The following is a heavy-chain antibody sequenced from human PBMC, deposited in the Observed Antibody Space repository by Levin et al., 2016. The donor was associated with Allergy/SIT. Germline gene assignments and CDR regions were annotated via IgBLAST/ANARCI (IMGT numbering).Heavy chain of an antibody. CDR2: IYYSGST. J-gene: IGHJ5*02. V-gene: IGHV4-59*01. D-gene: IGHD2-2*02. Sequence: SETLSLTCTVSGGSISSYYWSWIRQPPGKGLEWIGYIYYSGSTNYNPSLKSRVTISVDTSKNQFSLKLSSVTAADTAVYYCARGLVVVPAAIWLAGGWFDPWGQGTLVTVSS. CDR3: ARGLVVVPAAIWLAGGWFDP. CDR1: GGSISSYY.